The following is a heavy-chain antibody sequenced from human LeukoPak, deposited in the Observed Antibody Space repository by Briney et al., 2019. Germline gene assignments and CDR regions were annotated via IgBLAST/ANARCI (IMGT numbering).Heavy chain of an antibody. CDR3: ARVGGEPYGMDV. Sequence: RASVKVSCKASGYTFTGYYMHWVRQAPGQGLEWMGWINPNSGGTNYAQKLQGRVTMTTDTSTSTAYMELRSLRSDDTAVYYCARVGGEPYGMDVWGQGTTVTVSS. J-gene: IGHJ6*02. V-gene: IGHV1-2*02. D-gene: IGHD1-26*01. CDR2: INPNSGGT. CDR1: GYTFTGYY.